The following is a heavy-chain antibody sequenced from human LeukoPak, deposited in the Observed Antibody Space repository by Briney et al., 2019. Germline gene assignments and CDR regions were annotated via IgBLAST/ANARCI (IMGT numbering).Heavy chain of an antibody. Sequence: GGALRLSCAASGFTFSDYYMSWIRQAPGKGREGVSYISSSSSYTNYADSVKGRFTISRDNAKNSLYLQMNSLRAEDTAVHYCARGGYYDILAGLNWFDPWGQGTLVTVSS. V-gene: IGHV3-11*06. CDR2: ISSSSSYT. CDR1: GFTFSDYY. J-gene: IGHJ5*02. D-gene: IGHD3-9*01. CDR3: ARGGYYDILAGLNWFDP.